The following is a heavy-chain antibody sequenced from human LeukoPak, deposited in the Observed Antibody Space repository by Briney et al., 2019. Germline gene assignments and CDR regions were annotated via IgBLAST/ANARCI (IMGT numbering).Heavy chain of an antibody. J-gene: IGHJ5*02. V-gene: IGHV1-2*02. CDR2: INPNSGDT. CDR3: ARMWSTATSGWNWFDP. D-gene: IGHD6-13*01. Sequence: PWASVKVSCKASGYTFTDYYVYWVRQAPGQGLEWMGLINPNSGDTNSAQNFQGRVTMTRDTSISTAYMDLSSLTSDDTAMYYCARMWSTATSGWNWFDPWGQGTLVTVSS. CDR1: GYTFTDYY.